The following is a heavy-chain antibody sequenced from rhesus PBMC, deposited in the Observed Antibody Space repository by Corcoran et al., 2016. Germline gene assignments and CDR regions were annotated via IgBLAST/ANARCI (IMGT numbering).Heavy chain of an antibody. CDR2: FSYSGST. D-gene: IGHD3-22*01. V-gene: IGHV4-122*02. CDR1: GYSISSGYG. CDR3: LRDNNNYVYWYFDL. J-gene: IGHJ2*01. Sequence: QLQLQESGPGLVKPSETLSLTCAVSGYSISSGYGWSWIRQLPGKGLEWIAFFSYSGSTSYNQSHKSRVTISRDTSKNRFSLILNSVTAADTAVYYCLRDNNNYVYWYFDLWGPGTPITISS.